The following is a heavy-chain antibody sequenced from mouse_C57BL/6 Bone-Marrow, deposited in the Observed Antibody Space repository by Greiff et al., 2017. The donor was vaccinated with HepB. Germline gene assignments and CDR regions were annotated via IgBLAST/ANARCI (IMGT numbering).Heavy chain of an antibody. CDR2: INPGSGGT. J-gene: IGHJ2*01. CDR3: ARNYGSSYHDY. D-gene: IGHD1-1*01. Sequence: VKLMESGAELVRPGTSVKVSCKASGYAFTNYLIEWVKQRPGQGLEWIGVINPGSGGTNYNEKFKGKATLTADKSSSTAYMQLSSLTSEDSAVYFCARNYGSSYHDYWGQGTTLTVSS. V-gene: IGHV1-54*01. CDR1: GYAFTNYL.